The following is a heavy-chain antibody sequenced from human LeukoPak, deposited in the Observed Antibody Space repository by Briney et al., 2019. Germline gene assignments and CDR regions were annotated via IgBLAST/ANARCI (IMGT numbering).Heavy chain of an antibody. Sequence: GGSVRLSCALSGRPFSSSIMHWVRRAPGKGLERVAGMSFDGSQYYVESVKGRFTISRDNSGNTVYLHMTSLRPEDTAVYFCARDSSDFRSLIPHWGQGTLVTVSS. V-gene: IGHV3-30*03. J-gene: IGHJ1*01. CDR3: ARDSSDFRSLIPH. CDR1: GRPFSSSI. CDR2: MSFDGSQ. D-gene: IGHD3-3*01.